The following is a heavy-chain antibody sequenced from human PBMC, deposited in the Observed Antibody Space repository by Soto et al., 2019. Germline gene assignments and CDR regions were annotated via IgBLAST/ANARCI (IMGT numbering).Heavy chain of an antibody. Sequence: PGGSLRLSCAASGFTFSSNSMIWVRQMPGKGLEWMGIIYPGDSDTRYSPSFQGQVTISADKSISTAYLQWSSLKASDTAMYYCARRGENSAFDYWGQGTLVTVSS. CDR2: IYPGDSDT. CDR3: ARRGENSAFDY. V-gene: IGHV5-51*01. CDR1: GFTFSSNS. D-gene: IGHD3-16*01. J-gene: IGHJ4*02.